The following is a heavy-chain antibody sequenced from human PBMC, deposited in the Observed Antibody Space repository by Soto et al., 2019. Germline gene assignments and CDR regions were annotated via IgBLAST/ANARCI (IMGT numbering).Heavy chain of an antibody. Sequence: QVQVQESGPGLVKPSGTLSLTCVVSGGSISSNNWWSWVRQAPGKGLEWIGEIYHSGSANYNPSLKSRVTISVDKSKNQLSLKLSSVTAAGTAVYYCARSSSSTGVDFDYWGQGTLVTVSS. CDR2: IYHSGSA. J-gene: IGHJ4*02. CDR3: ARSSSSTGVDFDY. D-gene: IGHD6-6*01. CDR1: GGSISSNNW. V-gene: IGHV4-4*02.